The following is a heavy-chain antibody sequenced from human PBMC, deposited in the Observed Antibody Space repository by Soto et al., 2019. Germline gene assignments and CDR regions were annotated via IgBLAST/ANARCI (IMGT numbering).Heavy chain of an antibody. CDR3: AAGGGLPRYY. CDR2: IYRSGST. V-gene: IGHV4-30-2*01. CDR1: GGSISSGGYS. J-gene: IGHJ4*02. Sequence: QLQLQESGSGLVKPSQTLSLTCAVSGGSISSGGYSWSWFRQPPGQGLAWIGYIYRSGSTYYNPSLKSRVTISVDRSKNQFSLKLSSVTAEDTAVYYCAAGGGLPRYYWGQGTLVTVSS. D-gene: IGHD5-12*01.